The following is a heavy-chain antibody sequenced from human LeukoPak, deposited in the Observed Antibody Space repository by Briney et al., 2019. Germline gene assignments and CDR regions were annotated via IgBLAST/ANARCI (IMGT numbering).Heavy chain of an antibody. V-gene: IGHV4-30-4*01. CDR1: GGSISSGDYY. CDR2: IYYSGST. J-gene: IGHJ6*03. Sequence: PSETLSLTCTVSGGSISSGDYYWSWIRQPPGKGLEWIGYIYYSGSTYYNPSLKSRVTISISTSKNQFSLRLRSVTAADTAVYYCARGYCSSTSCYPGLGYYYYMDVWGKGTTVTVSS. CDR3: ARGYCSSTSCYPGLGYYYYMDV. D-gene: IGHD2-2*01.